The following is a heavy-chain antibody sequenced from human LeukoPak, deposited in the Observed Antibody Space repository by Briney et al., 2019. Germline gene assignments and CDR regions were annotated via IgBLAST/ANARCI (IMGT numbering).Heavy chain of an antibody. V-gene: IGHV4-59*12. D-gene: IGHD3-10*01. CDR2: IYHSGST. Sequence: PSETLSLTCTVSGGSIRNYYWNWIRQPPGEGLEWIGYIYHSGSTNYNPSLKSRVTISVDTSKNQFSLKLSSVTAADTAVYYCARRAYYYGSGSYYNVGDYWGQGTLVTVSS. J-gene: IGHJ4*02. CDR3: ARRAYYYGSGSYYNVGDY. CDR1: GGSIRNYY.